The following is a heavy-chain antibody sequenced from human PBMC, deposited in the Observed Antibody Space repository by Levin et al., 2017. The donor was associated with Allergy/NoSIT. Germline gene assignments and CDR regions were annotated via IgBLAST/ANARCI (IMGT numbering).Heavy chain of an antibody. V-gene: IGHV3-30*18. Sequence: PGESLKISCAASGFTFSSYGMHWVRQAPGKGLEWVAVISFDGSKKYYADSVKGRFTMSRDNSKKTLYLQMSSLTVEDPAVYYCAKIYYYDSIGYSGGDYWGQGTLVTVPS. CDR2: ISFDGSKK. CDR3: AKIYYYDSIGYSGGDY. CDR1: GFTFSSYG. D-gene: IGHD3-22*01. J-gene: IGHJ4*02.